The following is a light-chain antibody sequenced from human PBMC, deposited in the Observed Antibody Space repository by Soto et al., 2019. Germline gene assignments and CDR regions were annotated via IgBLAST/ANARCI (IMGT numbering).Light chain of an antibody. CDR1: QSISDS. CDR3: QQFHGFSRT. Sequence: DIQMTQSPSTLSASVGDRVTITCRASQSISDSLAWYQQKPGKAPDLLISDVSKLERGVASRFSGSGSGTEFTHTSSSMQPYGLATYYSQQFHGFSRTFGQGTKVEI. V-gene: IGKV1-5*01. J-gene: IGKJ1*01. CDR2: DVS.